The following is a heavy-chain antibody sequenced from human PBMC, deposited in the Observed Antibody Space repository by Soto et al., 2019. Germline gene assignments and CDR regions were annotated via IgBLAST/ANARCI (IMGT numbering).Heavy chain of an antibody. J-gene: IGHJ6*02. V-gene: IGHV3-74*01. CDR1: GFTFSSYW. D-gene: IGHD6-19*01. CDR3: ARDNGAPGWAAFPDYGMDV. Sequence: EVQLVESGGGLVQPGGSLRLSCAASGFTFSSYWMHWVRQAPGKELVWVSRTNSDGSSTRYADSVKGRFTISRDNAKNTPYLQMNSLRAEDTAVYSCARDNGAPGWAAFPDYGMDVWGQGTTVTVSS. CDR2: TNSDGSST.